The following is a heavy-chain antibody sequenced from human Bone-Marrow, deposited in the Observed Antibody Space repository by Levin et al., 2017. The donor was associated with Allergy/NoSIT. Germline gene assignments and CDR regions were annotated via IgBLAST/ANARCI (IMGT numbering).Heavy chain of an antibody. V-gene: IGHV4-61*02. CDR3: ARGKTGTRSFDI. CDR1: GGSISSGSYY. D-gene: IGHD1/OR15-1a*01. Sequence: LRLSCTVSGGSISSGSYYWSWIRQPAGKGLEWIGRIYTSGSTNYNPSLKSRVTISVDTSKNQFSLKLSSVTAADTDVYYCARGKTGTRSFDIWGQGTMVTVSS. J-gene: IGHJ3*02. CDR2: IYTSGST.